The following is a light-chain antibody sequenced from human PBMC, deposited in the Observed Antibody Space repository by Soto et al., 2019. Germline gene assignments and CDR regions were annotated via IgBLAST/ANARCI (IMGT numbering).Light chain of an antibody. Sequence: DIVMTQSPATMSVSPWERATLSCRASQSVSSNLAWYQQKPGQAPRLLIYGASTRATGIPARFSGSGSGTEFTLTIRSLEPEDLAVYYCQQRSNWPPWTFGKGNKVDIK. CDR1: QSVSSN. J-gene: IGKJ1*01. CDR2: GAS. CDR3: QQRSNWPPWT. V-gene: IGKV3-15*01.